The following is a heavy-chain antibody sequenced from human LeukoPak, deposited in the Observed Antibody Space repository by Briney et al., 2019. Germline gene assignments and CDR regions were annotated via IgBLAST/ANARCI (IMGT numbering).Heavy chain of an antibody. D-gene: IGHD2-21*02. CDR3: ARIRTEHIVVVTAILADAFDI. V-gene: IGHV3-66*01. J-gene: IGHJ3*02. Sequence: GGSLRLSCAASGLTVSSNYMSWVRQAPGKGLEWVSVFYSGGDTYYANSVRGRFTISRDNSKNTVYLQMNSLRAEDTAVYYCARIRTEHIVVVTAILADAFDIWGQGTMVTVSS. CDR2: FYSGGDT. CDR1: GLTVSSNY.